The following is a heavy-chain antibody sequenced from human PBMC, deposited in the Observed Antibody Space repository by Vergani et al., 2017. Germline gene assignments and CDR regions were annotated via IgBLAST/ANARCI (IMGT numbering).Heavy chain of an antibody. Sequence: VQLVQSGAEVKKPGASVTVSCRASGYTFTSYDINWVRQATGEGLEWMGWMNPNSGNTGYAQKYKGRVTMTRNTSISTAYMELSSLRSEDTAVYYCAGALYCTNGVCYYYYYGMDVWGQGTMVTVSS. CDR1: GYTFTSYD. V-gene: IGHV1-8*01. CDR3: AGALYCTNGVCYYYYYGMDV. CDR2: MNPNSGNT. D-gene: IGHD2-8*01. J-gene: IGHJ6*02.